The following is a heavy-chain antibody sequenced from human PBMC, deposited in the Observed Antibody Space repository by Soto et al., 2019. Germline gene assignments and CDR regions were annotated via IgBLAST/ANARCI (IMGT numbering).Heavy chain of an antibody. Sequence: SETLSLTCAVSGGSIRSGGCSWIRQPPVNGLEWIWYIYYNGNTKYNPSLNSRVTMSADTSKNQFSLKVGSVNATDTARYYCARLYYIPGRPLLDVRGPRNPVNVSS. V-gene: IGHV4-59*01. D-gene: IGHD3-10*01. CDR3: ARLYYIPGRPLLDV. CDR1: GGSIRSGG. CDR2: IYYNGNT. J-gene: IGHJ6*01.